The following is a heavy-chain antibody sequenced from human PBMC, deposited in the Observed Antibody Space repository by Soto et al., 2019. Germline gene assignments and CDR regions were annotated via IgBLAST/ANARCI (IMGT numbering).Heavy chain of an antibody. CDR2: IYYSGNT. J-gene: IGHJ6*02. CDR1: GCSISSSSYY. CDR3: ARHSDCSTTSCYTTFYYYGMDV. D-gene: IGHD2-2*02. Sequence: SESLSLTCPVSGCSISSSSYYWGWIRQPPGKGLEWIGSIYYSGNTYYNPSLKSRVTISVDTSKNQFSPKLSSVTAADTAVYYCARHSDCSTTSCYTTFYYYGMDVWGQGTTVTVSS. V-gene: IGHV4-39*01.